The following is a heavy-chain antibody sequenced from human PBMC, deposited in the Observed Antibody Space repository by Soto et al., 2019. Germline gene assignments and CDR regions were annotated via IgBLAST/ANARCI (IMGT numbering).Heavy chain of an antibody. CDR3: ARDTSRGDDYYYYGMDV. Sequence: QVQLQESGPGLVKPSQTLSLTCTVSGGSISSGGYYWSWIRQHPGKGLEWIGYIYYSGSTYYNPSLKGRVTISVDTSNNQFSLKLSSVTAADMAVYYCARDTSRGDDYYYYGMDVWGQGTTVTVSS. J-gene: IGHJ6*02. CDR2: IYYSGST. CDR1: GGSISSGGYY. D-gene: IGHD4-17*01. V-gene: IGHV4-31*03.